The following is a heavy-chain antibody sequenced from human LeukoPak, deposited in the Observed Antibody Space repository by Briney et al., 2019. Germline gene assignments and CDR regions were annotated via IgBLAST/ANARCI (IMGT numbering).Heavy chain of an antibody. CDR2: ISGSGGST. D-gene: IGHD6-25*01. Sequence: GSLRLSCAVSGFTFSGYTMSWVRQAPGKGLQWVSAISGSGGSTFYADSVKGRFTISRDNSKNTLYLQINSLRAEDTAVYYCAKDAAFYFDYWGQGILVTVSS. V-gene: IGHV3-23*01. J-gene: IGHJ4*02. CDR3: AKDAAFYFDY. CDR1: GFTFSGYT.